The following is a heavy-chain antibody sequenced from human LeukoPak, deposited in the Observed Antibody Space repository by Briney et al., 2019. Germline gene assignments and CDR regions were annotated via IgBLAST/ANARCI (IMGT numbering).Heavy chain of an antibody. V-gene: IGHV7-4-1*02. CDR3: ARDLKLVYYYGMDV. D-gene: IGHD2-15*01. Sequence: GASVKVSCKASGYTFTSYAMNWVRQAPGQGLEWMGWINTNTGNPTYAQGFTGRFVFSLDTSVSTAYLQISSLKAEDTAVYYCARDLKLVYYYGMDVWGRGTTVTVSS. CDR2: INTNTGNP. J-gene: IGHJ6*02. CDR1: GYTFTSYA.